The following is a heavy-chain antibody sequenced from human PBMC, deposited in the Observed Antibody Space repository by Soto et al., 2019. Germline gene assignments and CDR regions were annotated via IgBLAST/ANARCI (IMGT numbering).Heavy chain of an antibody. D-gene: IGHD6-13*01. CDR2: INWNGGSK. CDR3: AREYSSSCYIGGDYYYGMDV. CDR1: GFTFDEYA. V-gene: IGHV3-20*04. Sequence: PGGSLRLSCAASGFTFDEYALTWVRQAPGKGLEWVAGINWNGGSKGYADSVKGRFTISRDNAKNSLYLQMNNLRAEDTAVYYCAREYSSSCYIGGDYYYGMDVWGQGTTVTVSS. J-gene: IGHJ6*02.